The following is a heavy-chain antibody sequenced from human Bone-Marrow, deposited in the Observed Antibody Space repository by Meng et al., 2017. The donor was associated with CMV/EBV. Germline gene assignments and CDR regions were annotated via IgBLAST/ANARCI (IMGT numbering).Heavy chain of an antibody. CDR1: GFTFSGSA. Sequence: GGSLRLSCAASGFTFSGSAMHWVRQASGKGLEWVGRIRSKANNYATAYAASVKGRFTISRDDSENTAFLQMNSLKTEYTAVYYCTRLEARDYYYGMDVWGQGTTVTVSS. J-gene: IGHJ6*02. V-gene: IGHV3-73*01. CDR2: IRSKANNYAT. CDR3: TRLEARDYYYGMDV.